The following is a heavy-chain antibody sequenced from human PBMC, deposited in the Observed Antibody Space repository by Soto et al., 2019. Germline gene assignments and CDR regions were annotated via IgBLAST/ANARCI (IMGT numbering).Heavy chain of an antibody. V-gene: IGHV3-66*01. J-gene: IGHJ4*02. CDR2: IYSGGST. CDR1: GFTVSNNY. D-gene: IGHD3-16*01. CDR3: AAYSHKGY. Sequence: EEQLVESGGDLVQPGGSLRLSCAASGFTVSNNYMSWVLQAPGKGLEWVSLIYSGGSTYYADSVKVRFTISRDSSKNTLYLQMNSLRAEDTAMYYCAAYSHKGYWGQGTLVTVSS.